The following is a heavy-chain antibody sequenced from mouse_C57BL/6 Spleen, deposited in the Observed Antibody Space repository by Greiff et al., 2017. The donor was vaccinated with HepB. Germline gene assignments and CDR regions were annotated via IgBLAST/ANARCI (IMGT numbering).Heavy chain of an antibody. V-gene: IGHV1-18*01. CDR2: INPNNGGT. CDR3: ARGGSYSNYGAMDY. J-gene: IGHJ4*01. Sequence: EVQLQQSGPELVKPGASVKIPCKASGYTFTDYNMDWVKQSPGKSLEWIGDINPNNGGTIYNQKFKGKATLTVDKSSSTAYMELRSLTAEDTAVYYCARGGSYSNYGAMDYWGQGTSVTVSS. CDR1: GYTFTDYN. D-gene: IGHD2-5*01.